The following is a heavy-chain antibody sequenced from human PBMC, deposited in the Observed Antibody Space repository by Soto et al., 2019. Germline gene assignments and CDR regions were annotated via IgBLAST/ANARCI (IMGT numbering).Heavy chain of an antibody. Sequence: SVKVSCKASGYTFTSYGISWVRQAPGQGLEWMGRVIPILGIANYAQKFQGRVTITADKSTSTAYMELSSLRSEDTAVYYCARESSGANDYWGQGTLVTVSS. D-gene: IGHD1-26*01. CDR3: ARESSGANDY. J-gene: IGHJ4*02. V-gene: IGHV1-69*04. CDR2: VIPILGIA. CDR1: GYTFTSYG.